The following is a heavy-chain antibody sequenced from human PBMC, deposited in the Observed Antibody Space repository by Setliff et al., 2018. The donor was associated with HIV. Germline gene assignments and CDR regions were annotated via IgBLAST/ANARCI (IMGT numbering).Heavy chain of an antibody. J-gene: IGHJ1*01. V-gene: IGHV1-45*02. CDR2: ITPYNGNT. Sequence: SVKVSCKASGYIFTYRYLHWVRQAPGQALEWMGWITPYNGNTNYAQKFQERVTITRDTSLNPVYMELSSLRSEDTAVYYCARDPAPSSSASYFQHWGQGTPVTVSS. D-gene: IGHD6-6*01. CDR1: GYIFTYRY. CDR3: ARDPAPSSSASYFQH.